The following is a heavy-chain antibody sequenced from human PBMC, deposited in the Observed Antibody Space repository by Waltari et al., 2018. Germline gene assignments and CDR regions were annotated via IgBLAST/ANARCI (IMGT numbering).Heavy chain of an antibody. CDR2: IIPILGTA. CDR3: ARGEGELWSKKPFDY. Sequence: QVQLVQSGAEVKKPGSSVKVSCKASGGTFSSYAISWVRQAPGQGLGWVGGIIPILGTANDAQKCQGRVKITADESTSTAYMELSSLRSEDTAVYYCARGEGELWSKKPFDYWGQGTLVTVSS. CDR1: GGTFSSYA. D-gene: IGHD5-18*01. J-gene: IGHJ4*02. V-gene: IGHV1-69*01.